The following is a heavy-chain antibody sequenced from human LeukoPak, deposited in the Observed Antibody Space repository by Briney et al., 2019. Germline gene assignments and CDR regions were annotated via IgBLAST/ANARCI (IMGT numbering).Heavy chain of an antibody. Sequence: GESLRLSCAASGFTVSSNYMTWVRQAPGKGLEWVSIIYSSAYIYYSDSVKGRFTISRDNSKNTLYLQMNSLRAEDTAVYYCARYGYGGGFDYWGQGTLVAVSS. V-gene: IGHV3-53*01. D-gene: IGHD5-18*01. CDR1: GFTVSSNY. CDR3: ARYGYGGGFDY. CDR2: IYSSAYI. J-gene: IGHJ4*02.